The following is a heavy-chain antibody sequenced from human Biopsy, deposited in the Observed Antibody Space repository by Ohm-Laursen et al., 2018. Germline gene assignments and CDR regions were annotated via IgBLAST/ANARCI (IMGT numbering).Heavy chain of an antibody. D-gene: IGHD2-15*01. CDR3: ARATRWSPYSMDV. CDR1: GFSFSDYH. V-gene: IGHV3-11*01. Sequence: SLRLSCAASGFSFSDYHMRWIRQAPGRGLEWVSYISGGGTIYYGDSMKGRVTISRDNAKNSLYLQMHSLRAEDTAVYYCARATRWSPYSMDVWGQGTTVTVSS. J-gene: IGHJ6*02. CDR2: ISGGGTI.